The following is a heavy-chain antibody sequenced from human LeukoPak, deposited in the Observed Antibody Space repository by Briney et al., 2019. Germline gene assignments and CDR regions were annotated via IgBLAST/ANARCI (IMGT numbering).Heavy chain of an antibody. CDR3: TRTIAGEFDP. V-gene: IGHV3-53*04. CDR2: IYSGGST. CDR1: GFTVSSNY. J-gene: IGHJ5*02. Sequence: PGGSLRLSCAASGFTVSSNYMSWVRQAPGKGLEWVSVIYSGGSTYYADSVKGRFTISRHNSQNTVYLQMNSLRTEDTAVYYCTRTIAGEFDPWGQGTLVTVSS. D-gene: IGHD2-15*01.